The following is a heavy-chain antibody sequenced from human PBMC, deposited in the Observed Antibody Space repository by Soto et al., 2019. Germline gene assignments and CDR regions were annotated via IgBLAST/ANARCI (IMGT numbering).Heavy chain of an antibody. V-gene: IGHV5-51*01. J-gene: IGHJ6*02. CDR3: ARPYSSGWYSYYGMDV. CDR1: GYSFTSYW. D-gene: IGHD6-19*01. Sequence: PGESLKISCKGSGYSFTSYWIGWVRQMPGKGLEWMGIIYPGDSDTRYSPSFQGQVTISADKSTSTAYLQWSSLKASDTAMYYCARPYSSGWYSYYGMDVWGQGTTVTVSS. CDR2: IYPGDSDT.